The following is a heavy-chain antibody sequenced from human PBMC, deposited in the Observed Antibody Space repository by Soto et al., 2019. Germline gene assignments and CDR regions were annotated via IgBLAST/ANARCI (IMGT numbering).Heavy chain of an antibody. D-gene: IGHD6-19*01. CDR2: INHSGST. V-gene: IGHV4-34*01. CDR1: GGSLSGYY. J-gene: IGHJ4*02. CDR3: ARGRKQSLVLPYFDY. Sequence: QVQLQQWGAGLLKPSETLSLTCAVYGGSLSGYYWSWIRQPPGKGLEWIGEINHSGSTNYNPSLKSRVTISVDTSKNQFSLKLSSVTAADTAVYYCARGRKQSLVLPYFDYWGQGTLVTVSS.